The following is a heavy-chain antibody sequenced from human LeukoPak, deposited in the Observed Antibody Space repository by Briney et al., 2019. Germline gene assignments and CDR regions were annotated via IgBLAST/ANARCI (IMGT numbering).Heavy chain of an antibody. CDR2: INPNSGGT. CDR3: AREPSRYCSSTSCPSIDYYYYYYMDV. D-gene: IGHD2-2*01. V-gene: IGHV1-2*02. J-gene: IGHJ6*03. Sequence: ASVKVSCKASGYTFTGYYMHWVRQAPGQGLEWMGWINPNSGGTNYAQKFQGRVTMTRDMSTSTVYMELSSLRSEDTAVYYCAREPSRYCSSTSCPSIDYYYYYYMDVWGKGTTVTISS. CDR1: GYTFTGYY.